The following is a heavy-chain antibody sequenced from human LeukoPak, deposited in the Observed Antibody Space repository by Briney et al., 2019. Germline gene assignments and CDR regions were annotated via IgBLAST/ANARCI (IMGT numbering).Heavy chain of an antibody. V-gene: IGHV3-23*01. CDR1: GFTFSSYA. D-gene: IGHD2-21*01. CDR2: IYENGGTT. CDR3: AKDFRIGYSAHFDY. Sequence: GGSLRLSCAASGFTFSSYAMSWVRQAPEKGLEFVSGIYENGGTTYYADSVKGRFSISRDNSKNTLYLQMDSLRGEDTAVHYCAKDFRIGYSAHFDYWGQGALVTVSS. J-gene: IGHJ4*02.